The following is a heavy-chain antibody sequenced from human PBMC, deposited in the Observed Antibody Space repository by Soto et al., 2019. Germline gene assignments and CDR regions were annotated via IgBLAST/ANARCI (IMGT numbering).Heavy chain of an antibody. J-gene: IGHJ4*02. V-gene: IGHV4-59*01. CDR1: GASFISSY. CDR2: IYYSGST. CDR3: ARGLRYFDY. D-gene: IGHD4-17*01. Sequence: SETLSLTCTVSGASFISSYWIWIRQPPGKGLEWIGYIYYSGSTNYNPSLKSRVTISVDTSKKQFSLKLSSVTAADTAVYYCARGLRYFDYWGQGTLVTVS.